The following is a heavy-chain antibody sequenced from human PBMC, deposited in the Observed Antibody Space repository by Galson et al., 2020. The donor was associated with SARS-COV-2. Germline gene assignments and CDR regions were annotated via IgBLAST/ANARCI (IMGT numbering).Heavy chain of an antibody. J-gene: IGHJ3*02. Sequence: GGSLRLSCTASGVTFDDYGMSWVRQVPGKGLEWVSGINKNGGSTGYGDSVKGRFTISRDNAANSLYMQMNSLRAEETALYYCARGYMAGAFDIWGQGTMVTVSS. CDR2: INKNGGST. D-gene: IGHD2-2*02. CDR3: ARGYMAGAFDI. CDR1: GVTFDDYG. V-gene: IGHV3-20*04.